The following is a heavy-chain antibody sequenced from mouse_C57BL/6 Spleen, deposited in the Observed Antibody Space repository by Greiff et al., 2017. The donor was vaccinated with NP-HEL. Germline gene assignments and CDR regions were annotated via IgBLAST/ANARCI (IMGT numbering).Heavy chain of an antibody. CDR3: TRASYDGYPAWFAY. CDR1: GFTFSSYA. CDR2: ISSGGDYI. V-gene: IGHV5-9-1*02. J-gene: IGHJ3*01. D-gene: IGHD2-3*01. Sequence: EVKVVESGEGLVKPGGSLKLSCAASGFTFSSYAMSWVRQTPEKRLEWVAYISSGGDYIYYADTVKGRFTISRDNARNTLYLQMSSLKSEDTAMYYCTRASYDGYPAWFAYWGQGTLVTVSA.